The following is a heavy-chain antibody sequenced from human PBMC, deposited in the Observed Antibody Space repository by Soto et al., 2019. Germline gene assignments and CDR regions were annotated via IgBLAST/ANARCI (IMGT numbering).Heavy chain of an antibody. CDR3: ARADSGYAHGYYYYGMDV. D-gene: IGHD5-12*01. Sequence: GGSLRLSCAASGFTFSSYSMNWVRQAPGKGLEWVSYISSSSSTIYYADSVQGRFTISRDNAKNSLYLQMNSLRAEDTAVYYCARADSGYAHGYYYYGMDVWGQGTTVTVSS. CDR2: ISSSSSTI. J-gene: IGHJ6*02. CDR1: GFTFSSYS. V-gene: IGHV3-48*01.